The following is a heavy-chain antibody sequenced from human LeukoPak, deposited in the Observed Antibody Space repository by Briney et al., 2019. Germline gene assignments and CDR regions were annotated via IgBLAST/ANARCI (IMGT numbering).Heavy chain of an antibody. CDR3: ARGGTSVLTPDLSAFDI. V-gene: IGHV1-46*01. D-gene: IGHD4-23*01. CDR2: INPRGGYT. J-gene: IGHJ3*02. CDR1: GSTFTRYH. Sequence: EASVKVSCKASGSTFTRYHMHWVRQAPGQGLEWMGTINPRGGYTSYAQQFQGRVTMTRDTSTTTDYMELSSLRSEDTAVYYCARGGTSVLTPDLSAFDIWGQGTMVTVSS.